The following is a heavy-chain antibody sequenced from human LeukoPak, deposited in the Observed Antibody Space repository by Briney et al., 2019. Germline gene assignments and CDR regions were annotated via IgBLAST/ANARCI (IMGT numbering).Heavy chain of an antibody. CDR3: ARDLSYCSSTSCSGNAFDI. J-gene: IGHJ3*02. Sequence: ASVMVSCKASGYTFTGYYMHWVRQAPGQGLEWMGWINPNSGGTNYAQKFQGRVTMTRDTSISTAYMELSRLRSDDTAVYYCARDLSYCSSTSCSGNAFDIWGQGTMVTVSS. D-gene: IGHD2-2*01. CDR1: GYTFTGYY. CDR2: INPNSGGT. V-gene: IGHV1-2*02.